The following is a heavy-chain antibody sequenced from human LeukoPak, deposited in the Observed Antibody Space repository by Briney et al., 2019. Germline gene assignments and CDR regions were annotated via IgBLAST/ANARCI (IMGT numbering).Heavy chain of an antibody. V-gene: IGHV3-7*01. J-gene: IGHJ3*01. CDR3: ARPGRGDAFDV. CDR2: IKEDGSEK. CDR1: GFTVSSNY. Sequence: GGSLRLSCAASGFTVSSNYMSWVRQAPGKGLEWVANIKEDGSEKQYVDSVRGRFTISRDNDKKSLYLEMNSLRVEDTAFYYCARPGRGDAFDVWGQGTMVTVS.